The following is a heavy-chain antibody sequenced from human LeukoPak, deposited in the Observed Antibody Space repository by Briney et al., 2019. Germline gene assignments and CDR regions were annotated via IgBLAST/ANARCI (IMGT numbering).Heavy chain of an antibody. CDR1: GFTFSSYG. J-gene: IGHJ4*02. V-gene: IGHV3-30*03. Sequence: PGGSLRLSCAASGFTFSSYGMHWVRQAPGKGLEWVAVISYDGNNKYYADSVKGRFTISRDNSKNTLYLQMNSLRGEDTAVYHCAGKVATTLGLDCWGQGTLVTVSS. CDR3: AGKVATTLGLDC. D-gene: IGHD5-12*01. CDR2: ISYDGNNK.